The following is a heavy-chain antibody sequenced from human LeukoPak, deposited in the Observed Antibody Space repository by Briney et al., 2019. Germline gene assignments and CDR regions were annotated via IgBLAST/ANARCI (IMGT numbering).Heavy chain of an antibody. V-gene: IGHV4-61*02. CDR3: ATALGGSSGYYYYYMDV. D-gene: IGHD3-22*01. CDR1: GGSISSGSYY. J-gene: IGHJ6*03. CDR2: IYTSGST. Sequence: PSGTLSLTCAVSGGSISSGSYYWSWIRQPAGKGLEWIGRIYTSGSTNYNPSLKSRVTISVDTSKNQFSLKLSSVTAADTAVYYCATALGGSSGYYYYYMDVWGKGTTVTVSS.